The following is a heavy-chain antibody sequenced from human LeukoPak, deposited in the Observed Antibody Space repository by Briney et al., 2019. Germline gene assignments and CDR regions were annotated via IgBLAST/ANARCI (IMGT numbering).Heavy chain of an antibody. CDR1: GDSISRSTYY. Sequence: ASETLSLTCTVSGDSISRSTYYWSWIRQPPGKGLEWIGYIYYSGSTNYNPSLKSRVTVSVDTSKNQFSLKLSSVTAADTAVYYCARIKDISEGYFDYWGQGTLVTVSS. V-gene: IGHV4-61*01. J-gene: IGHJ4*02. D-gene: IGHD2-15*01. CDR2: IYYSGST. CDR3: ARIKDISEGYFDY.